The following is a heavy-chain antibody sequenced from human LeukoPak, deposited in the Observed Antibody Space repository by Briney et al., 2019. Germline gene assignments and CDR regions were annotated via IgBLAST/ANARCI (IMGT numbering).Heavy chain of an antibody. CDR2: INAGNGST. D-gene: IGHD6-6*01. V-gene: IGHV1-3*01. J-gene: IGHJ4*02. Sequence: ASVKVSCKASGYTFTSYAMHWVRQAPGQRLEWMGWINAGNGSTKYSQKFQGRVTITRDTSASTAYMELSSLRSEDTAVYYCARGRSSSSYFDYWGQGTLVTVSS. CDR1: GYTFTSYA. CDR3: ARGRSSSSYFDY.